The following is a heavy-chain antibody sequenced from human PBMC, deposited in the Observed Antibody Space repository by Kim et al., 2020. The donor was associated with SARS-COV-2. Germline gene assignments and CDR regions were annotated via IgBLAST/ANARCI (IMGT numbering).Heavy chain of an antibody. J-gene: IGHJ6*02. D-gene: IGHD6-13*01. CDR2: IYHGGNT. CDR1: GYSINSGYY. Sequence: SETLSLTCTVSGYSINSGYYWGWIRLPPGKGLEWIGTIYHGGNTYYNPSLKNRVSISVDTSNIQFSLKLSSVTAADTAVYYCARDYSPRRGGMDVWGQGTPVTVSS. CDR3: ARDYSPRRGGMDV. V-gene: IGHV4-38-2*02.